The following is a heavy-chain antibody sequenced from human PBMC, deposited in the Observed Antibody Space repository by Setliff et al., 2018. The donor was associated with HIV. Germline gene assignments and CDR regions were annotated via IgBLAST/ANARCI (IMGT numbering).Heavy chain of an antibody. CDR1: GYTFTSYY. CDR3: ARLLNYNGNWFDP. CDR2: SNPSGGST. V-gene: IGHV1-46*01. D-gene: IGHD3-10*01. Sequence: ASVKVSCKASGYTFTSYYIHWVRQAPGQGLEWMGISNPSGGSTSYAQKFQGRVTMTSDTSTSTVYMELSSLRSEDTAVYYCARLLNYNGNWFDPWGQGTLVTVSS. J-gene: IGHJ5*02.